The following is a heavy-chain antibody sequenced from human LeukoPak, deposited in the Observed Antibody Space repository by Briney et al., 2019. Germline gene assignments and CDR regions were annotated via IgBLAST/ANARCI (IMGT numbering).Heavy chain of an antibody. D-gene: IGHD6-19*01. Sequence: PGGSLSLSCAVSGFTLWRYPMRGVPDAPGGGVEWVLAISGSGGSTYYADSVKGRFTISRDNSKNTLYLQMNSLRAEDTAVYYCAKALYSSGWFDAFYIWGQGRMVTVAS. CDR1: GFTLWRYP. V-gene: IGHV3-23*01. CDR2: ISGSGGST. J-gene: IGHJ3*02. CDR3: AKALYSSGWFDAFYI.